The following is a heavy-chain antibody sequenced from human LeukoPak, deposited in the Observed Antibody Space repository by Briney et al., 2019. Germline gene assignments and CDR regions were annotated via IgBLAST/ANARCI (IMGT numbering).Heavy chain of an antibody. V-gene: IGHV1-69*13. Sequence: SVKVSCKASGGTFSSYAISWVRQAPGQGLEWMGGIIPIFGTASYAQKFQGRVTITADESTSTAYMELSSLRSEDTAVYYCAREYYYDSSGYYYVGYFDYWGQGTLVTVSS. CDR1: GGTFSSYA. J-gene: IGHJ4*02. D-gene: IGHD3-22*01. CDR3: AREYYYDSSGYYYVGYFDY. CDR2: IIPIFGTA.